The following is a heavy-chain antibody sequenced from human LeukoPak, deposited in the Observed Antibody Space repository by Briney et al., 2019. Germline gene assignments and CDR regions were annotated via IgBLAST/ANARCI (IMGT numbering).Heavy chain of an antibody. Sequence: SSETLSLTCTVSGGSISSYYWSWIRQPPGKGLEWIGYIYYSGSTNYNPSLKSRVTISVDTSKNQFSLKLSSVTAADTAVYYCARQTGSGLFILPGGQGTLVTVSS. D-gene: IGHD3/OR15-3a*01. CDR2: IYYSGST. V-gene: IGHV4-59*08. J-gene: IGHJ4*02. CDR1: GGSISSYY. CDR3: ARQTGSGLFILP.